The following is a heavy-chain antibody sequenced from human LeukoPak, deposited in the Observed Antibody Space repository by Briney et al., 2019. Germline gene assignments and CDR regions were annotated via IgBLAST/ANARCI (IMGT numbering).Heavy chain of an antibody. CDR3: AKEGGRDGYNRLDY. CDR1: GFTFSSYS. V-gene: IGHV3-48*01. Sequence: PGGSLRLSCAASGFTFSSYSMNWVRQAPGKGLEWVSYISSSSSTIKYADSVRGRFTISRDNAKNSLFLQMNSLRVEDTAVYYCAKEGGRDGYNRLDYWGQGTLVTVSS. J-gene: IGHJ4*02. CDR2: ISSSSSTI. D-gene: IGHD5-24*01.